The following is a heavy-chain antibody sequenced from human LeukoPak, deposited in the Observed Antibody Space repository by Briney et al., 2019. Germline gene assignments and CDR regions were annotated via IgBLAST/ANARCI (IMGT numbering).Heavy chain of an antibody. CDR2: INGDGRNI. CDR3: ARTRAAAVAWVVFDY. V-gene: IGHV3-74*01. D-gene: IGHD6-13*01. CDR1: GFTFSSYW. J-gene: IGHJ4*02. Sequence: GGSLRLSCVASGFTFSSYWMHWVRQDPRKGLVWVSRINGDGRNINYADSVRGRFTISRDNAKNTLYLQMNSLRAEDTAVYYCARTRAAAVAWVVFDYWGQGTLVTVSS.